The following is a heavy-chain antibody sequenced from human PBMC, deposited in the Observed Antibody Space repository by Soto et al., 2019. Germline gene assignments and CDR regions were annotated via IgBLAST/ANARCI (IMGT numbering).Heavy chain of an antibody. D-gene: IGHD1-20*01. CDR3: ARATYNWNREC. CDR1: GFPLEKYG. CDR2: ISFSGDYI. J-gene: IGHJ4*02. V-gene: IGHV3-21*01. Sequence: PGVSLSLSCAVSGFPLEKYGMNWVRQDPGKGLEWVSSISFSGDYIYYADSVKGRFTISRDNARNSLYLQMNRLGVDDTALYCCARATYNWNRECWGQGTQVTVSS.